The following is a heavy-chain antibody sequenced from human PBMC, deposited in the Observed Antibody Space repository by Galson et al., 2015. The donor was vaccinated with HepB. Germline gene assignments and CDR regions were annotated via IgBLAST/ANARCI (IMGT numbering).Heavy chain of an antibody. CDR3: AKDVRPGIAVHKDCY. CDR2: IGHSGGDI. CDR1: GFTFTSYA. Sequence: SLRLSCAASGFTFTSYAMSWLRQAPGKGLEWVSVIGHSGGDIHYADSVNGRFTISRDNSKNTLYLQMNSLRAEDTAVYYCAKDVRPGIAVHKDCYWGQGTLVTVSS. J-gene: IGHJ4*02. D-gene: IGHD6-19*01. V-gene: IGHV3-23*01.